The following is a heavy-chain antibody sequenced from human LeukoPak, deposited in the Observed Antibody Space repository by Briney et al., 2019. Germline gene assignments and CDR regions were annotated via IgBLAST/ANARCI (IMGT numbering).Heavy chain of an antibody. Sequence: GGSLRLSCAASGLTFSSYSMNWVRQAPGKGLEWVSSISSSSSYIYYADSVKGRFTISRDNAKNSLYLQMNSLRAEDTAVYYCARGLPAAPRRAFDYWGQGALVTVSS. CDR3: ARGLPAAPRRAFDY. V-gene: IGHV3-21*01. CDR1: GLTFSSYS. J-gene: IGHJ4*02. D-gene: IGHD2-2*01. CDR2: ISSSSSYI.